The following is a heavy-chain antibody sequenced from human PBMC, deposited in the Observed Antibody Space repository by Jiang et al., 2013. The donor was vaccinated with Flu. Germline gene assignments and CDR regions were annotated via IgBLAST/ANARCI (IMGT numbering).Heavy chain of an antibody. D-gene: IGHD3-22*01. Sequence: GLVKPSETLSLTCAVSGGSISSYYWNWIRQPAGKGLEWIGSIYYSGSTNYNPSLKSRVTISVDTSKNQFSLKLSSVTAADTAVYYCARDTAYYDSREPNYGMDVWGQGTTVTVSS. CDR2: IYYSGST. J-gene: IGHJ6*02. CDR1: GGSISSYY. CDR3: ARDTAYYDSREPNYGMDV. V-gene: IGHV4-59*01.